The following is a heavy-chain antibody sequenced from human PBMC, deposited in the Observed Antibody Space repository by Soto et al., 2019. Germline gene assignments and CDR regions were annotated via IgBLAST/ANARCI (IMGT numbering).Heavy chain of an antibody. J-gene: IGHJ4*02. CDR2: ISSISSYI. D-gene: IGHD4-17*01. Sequence: EVQLVESGGGLVKPGGSLRLSCAASGFTFSSYSMNWVRQASGKGLEWVSSISSISSYIYYADSVKGRFTISRDNAKNSLYLLMNSLRAEDTAVYYCARDKTPLRYGDYNPLDYWGQGTLVTVSS. CDR1: GFTFSSYS. CDR3: ARDKTPLRYGDYNPLDY. V-gene: IGHV3-21*01.